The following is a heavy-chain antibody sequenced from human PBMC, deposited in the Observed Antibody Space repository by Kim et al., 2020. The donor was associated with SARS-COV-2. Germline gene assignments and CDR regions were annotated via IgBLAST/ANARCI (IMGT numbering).Heavy chain of an antibody. J-gene: IGHJ4*02. Sequence: GGSLRLSCAASGFTFDDYAMHWVRQAPGKGLEWVSLISGDGGSTYYADSVKGRFTISRDNSKNSLYLQMNSLRTEDTALYYCAKDIRGYCSGGSCPEDYWGQGTLVTVSS. CDR1: GFTFDDYA. D-gene: IGHD2-15*01. CDR3: AKDIRGYCSGGSCPEDY. V-gene: IGHV3-43*02. CDR2: ISGDGGST.